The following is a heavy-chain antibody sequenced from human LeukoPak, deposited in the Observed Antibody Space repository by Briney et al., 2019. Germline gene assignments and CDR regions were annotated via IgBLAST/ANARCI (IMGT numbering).Heavy chain of an antibody. V-gene: IGHV1-69*05. J-gene: IGHJ3*02. CDR3: ARVERGHYYDSSGYYHNAFDI. CDR2: IIPIFGTA. CDR1: GGTFSSYA. D-gene: IGHD3-22*01. Sequence: ASVNVSCTASGGTFSSYAISWVRQAPGQGLEWMGGIIPIFGTANYAQKFQGRVTITTDESTSTAYMELSSLRSEDTAVYYCARVERGHYYDSSGYYHNAFDIWGQGTMVTVSS.